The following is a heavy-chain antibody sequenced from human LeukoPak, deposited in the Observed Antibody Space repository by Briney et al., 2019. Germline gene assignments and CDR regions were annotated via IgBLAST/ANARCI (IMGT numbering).Heavy chain of an antibody. CDR1: GYTFRGNY. CDR2: IDANNGDT. D-gene: IGHD4-11*01. Sequence: ASVKVACKASGYTFRGNYIHWLRHAPGQGLEWKGWIDANNGDTKSAQKFQGRVTMSRDTSISTAYMDLSSLSPDDAAVYYCARDPSSVTLYFFDYWGQGTLVTVSS. J-gene: IGHJ4*02. CDR3: ARDPSSVTLYFFDY. V-gene: IGHV1-2*02.